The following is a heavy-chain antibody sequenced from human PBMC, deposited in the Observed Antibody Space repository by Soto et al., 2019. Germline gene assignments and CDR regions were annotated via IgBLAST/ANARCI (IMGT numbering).Heavy chain of an antibody. CDR2: IYHSGNT. J-gene: IGHJ4*02. V-gene: IGHV4-31*03. Sequence: SETLSLTCTVSGGSITTGGSYWSWIRQHPGKGLEWLGNIYHSGNTYYNPSLKSRLTISVDTSKNHFSLMVDSVTAADTAVYYCARARFQVLYGKPYFDSWGQGTLVTVSS. CDR3: ARARFQVLYGKPYFDS. D-gene: IGHD2-2*02. CDR1: GGSITTGGSY.